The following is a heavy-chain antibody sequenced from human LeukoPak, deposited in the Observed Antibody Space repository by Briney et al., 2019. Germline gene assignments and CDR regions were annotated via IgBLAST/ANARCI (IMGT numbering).Heavy chain of an antibody. J-gene: IGHJ3*02. D-gene: IGHD3-3*01. CDR1: GFNFSIYS. V-gene: IGHV3-48*01. Sequence: GGSLRLSCAASGFNFSIYSMNWVRQAPGKGLEWVSYITRSSTTIYYADSVKGRFTISRDNAKNSLYLQMNSPRAEDTAVYYCAKDQSYYDFWSAPRNAFDIWGQGTMVTVSS. CDR2: ITRSSTTI. CDR3: AKDQSYYDFWSAPRNAFDI.